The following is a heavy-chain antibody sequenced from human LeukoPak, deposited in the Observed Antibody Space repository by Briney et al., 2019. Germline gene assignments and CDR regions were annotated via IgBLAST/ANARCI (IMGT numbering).Heavy chain of an antibody. CDR1: GGSISSSNW. CDR2: IYHSGST. CDR3: ARLGYYDSSGYSNY. Sequence: PSETLSLTCAVSGGSISSSNWWSWVRQPPGKGLEWIGEIYHSGSTNYNPSLKSRVTISVDTSKNQFSLKLSSVTAADTAVYYCARLGYYDSSGYSNYWGQGTLVTVSS. J-gene: IGHJ4*02. V-gene: IGHV4-4*02. D-gene: IGHD3-22*01.